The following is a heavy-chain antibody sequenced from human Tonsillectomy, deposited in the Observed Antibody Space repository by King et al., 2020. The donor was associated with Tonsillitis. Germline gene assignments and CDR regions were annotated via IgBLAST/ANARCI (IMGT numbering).Heavy chain of an antibody. CDR2: MNPNSGNT. J-gene: IGHJ5*02. Sequence: VQLVESGAEVKKPGASVKVSCKASGYTFTSYDINWVRQATGQGLEWMGWMNPNSGNTGYAQKFQGRVTMTRNTSISTAYMELSSLRAEDTAVYYCARSYREGLRNWFDPWGQGTLVTVSS. D-gene: IGHD1-14*01. CDR1: GYTFTSYD. CDR3: ARSYREGLRNWFDP. V-gene: IGHV1-8*02.